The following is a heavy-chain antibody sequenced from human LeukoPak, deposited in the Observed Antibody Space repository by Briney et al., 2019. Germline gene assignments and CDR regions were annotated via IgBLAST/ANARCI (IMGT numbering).Heavy chain of an antibody. CDR2: ILPKSGET. V-gene: IGHV1-2*02. Sequence: AASVKVSCNTSGYRFSEYYMHWVRQAPGQGLEWMGWILPKSGETHYEQNFEGRLTVTRDTSTRAVYMLLTSLTSDDTAVYFCVRDWNWGPDHWGQGTLVTVFS. J-gene: IGHJ4*02. CDR3: VRDWNWGPDH. D-gene: IGHD3-16*01. CDR1: GYRFSEYY.